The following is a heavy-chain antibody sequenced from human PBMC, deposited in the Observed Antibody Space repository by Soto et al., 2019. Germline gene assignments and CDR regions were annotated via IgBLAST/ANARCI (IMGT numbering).Heavy chain of an antibody. Sequence: LRLSCAASGFTFSSYAMHWVRQAPGKGLEWVAVISYDGSNKYYADSVKGRFTISRDNSKNTLYLQMNSLRAEDTAVYYCARKKVVRATRNAFDIWGQGTMVTVSS. CDR3: ARKKVVRATRNAFDI. V-gene: IGHV3-30-3*01. CDR1: GFTFSSYA. CDR2: ISYDGSNK. J-gene: IGHJ3*02. D-gene: IGHD2-21*01.